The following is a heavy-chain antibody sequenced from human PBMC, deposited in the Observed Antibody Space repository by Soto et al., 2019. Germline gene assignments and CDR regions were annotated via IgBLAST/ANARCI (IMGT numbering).Heavy chain of an antibody. CDR3: AHIPNYYQYDWFDP. D-gene: IGHD3-16*01. Sequence: QITLKESGPTLVKPTQPLTLTCTFSGFSLTTRGVGVGWIRQPPGKALECLALIYWDDDKRYSPSLQSRLSITKDTSKNQVVLTRTNVDPVDTATYYCAHIPNYYQYDWFDPWGQGTLVSVSS. J-gene: IGHJ5*02. CDR2: IYWDDDK. CDR1: GFSLTTRGVG. V-gene: IGHV2-5*02.